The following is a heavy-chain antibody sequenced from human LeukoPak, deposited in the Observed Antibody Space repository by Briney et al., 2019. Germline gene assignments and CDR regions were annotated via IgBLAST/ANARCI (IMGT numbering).Heavy chain of an antibody. V-gene: IGHV4-39*01. CDR1: GGSISGSSYY. CDR2: IYYSRST. D-gene: IGHD1-26*01. Sequence: SETLSLTCSVSGGSISGSSYYWGWIRQPPGKGLEWIGSIYYSRSTYYNPSLKSRVTISVDTSKNQFSLKLSSVTAADTAVYYCARRPVGATGAFDIWGQGTMVTVSS. CDR3: ARRPVGATGAFDI. J-gene: IGHJ3*02.